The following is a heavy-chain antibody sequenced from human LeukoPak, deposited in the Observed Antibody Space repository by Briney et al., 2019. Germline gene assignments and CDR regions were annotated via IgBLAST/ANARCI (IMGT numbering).Heavy chain of an antibody. CDR1: VVSCWSYA. J-gene: IGHJ4*02. D-gene: IGHD3-22*01. Sequence: GGSLRLSGSASVVSCWSYAIRWELHEPGKGLANVSGIRGSGANTYYAASVRGRFTTSRDNSKNTLYLQMNSLSAEDTAVYYCAKYSHNDRPNYYWGQGTLVTVSS. CDR2: IRGSGANT. V-gene: IGHV3-23*01. CDR3: AKYSHNDRPNYY.